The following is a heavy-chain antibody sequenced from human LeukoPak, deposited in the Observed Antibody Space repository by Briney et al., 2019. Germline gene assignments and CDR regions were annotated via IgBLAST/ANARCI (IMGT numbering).Heavy chain of an antibody. J-gene: IGHJ5*02. D-gene: IGHD2/OR15-2a*01. Sequence: GGSLRLSCAASGFTFSSYAMTWVRQAPGKGLEWVPSISGSGGSTYYSDSVKGRFTISRDNSKNTLYLQMNSLRAEDKSVYYCAKKRGSFLFDPWGQGTLVTVSS. CDR3: AKKRGSFLFDP. V-gene: IGHV3-23*01. CDR1: GFTFSSYA. CDR2: ISGSGGST.